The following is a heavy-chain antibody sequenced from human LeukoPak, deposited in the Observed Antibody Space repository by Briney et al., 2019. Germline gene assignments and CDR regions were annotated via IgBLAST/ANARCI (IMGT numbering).Heavy chain of an antibody. CDR1: GGSISGYY. CDR2: INHSGST. D-gene: IGHD1-26*01. Sequence: SETLSLTCTVSGGSISGYYWSWIRQPPGKGLEWIGEINHSGSTNYNPSLKSRVTISVDTSKNQFSLKLSSVTAADTAVYYCARVVGATDYWGQGTLVTVSS. CDR3: ARVVGATDY. V-gene: IGHV4-34*01. J-gene: IGHJ4*02.